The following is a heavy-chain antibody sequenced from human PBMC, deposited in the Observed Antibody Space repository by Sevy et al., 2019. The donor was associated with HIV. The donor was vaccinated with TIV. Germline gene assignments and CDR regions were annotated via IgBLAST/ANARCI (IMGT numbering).Heavy chain of an antibody. CDR3: ARGRVGDGSNWYGAFDV. J-gene: IGHJ3*01. CDR2: IFQSGAP. V-gene: IGHV4-30-2*06. D-gene: IGHD6-13*01. CDR1: GASINSGGYS. Sequence: SETLSLTCAVSGASINSGGYSWNWIRQSPGQGLEWIGYIFQSGAPYYIPSHQSRMTISFDMSKNQFSLDLRSVTVADSAVYFCARGRVGDGSNWYGAFDVWVQGTTVTVSS.